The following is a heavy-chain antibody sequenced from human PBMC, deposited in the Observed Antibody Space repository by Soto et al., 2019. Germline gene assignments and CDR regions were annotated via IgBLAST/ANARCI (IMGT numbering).Heavy chain of an antibody. CDR3: ARLDCSTASCYRGNFYYGMDV. D-gene: IGHD2-2*01. CDR1: GYGFTSYW. CDR2: TYPGDSDT. Sequence: RGESLKISCKGSGYGFTSYWVAWVRQVPGKGLGLMGITYPGDSDTRYSPSFQGQVTISADKSITTAYVQWNSLKASDTATYYCARLDCSTASCYRGNFYYGMDVWGQGTTVTVSS. J-gene: IGHJ6*02. V-gene: IGHV5-51*01.